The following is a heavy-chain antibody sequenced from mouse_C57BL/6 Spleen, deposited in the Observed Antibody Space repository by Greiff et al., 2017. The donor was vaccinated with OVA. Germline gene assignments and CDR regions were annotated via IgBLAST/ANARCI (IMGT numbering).Heavy chain of an antibody. D-gene: IGHD2-5*01. Sequence: EVMLVESGGGLVKPGGSLKLSCAASGFTFSSYTMSWVRQTPEKRLEWVATISGGGGNTYYPDSVKGRFTISRDNAKNTLYLQMSSLRSEDTALYYCARHAPYYSNYDYFDYWGQGTTLTVSS. J-gene: IGHJ2*01. CDR1: GFTFSSYT. CDR3: ARHAPYYSNYDYFDY. CDR2: ISGGGGNT. V-gene: IGHV5-9*01.